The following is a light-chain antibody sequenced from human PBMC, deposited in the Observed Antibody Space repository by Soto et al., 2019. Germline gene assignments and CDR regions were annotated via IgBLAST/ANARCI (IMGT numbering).Light chain of an antibody. CDR2: GAS. V-gene: IGKV3-20*01. Sequence: DIVLTQSPGTLSVSPGDRATISCRASQSVSSNFLACYQQKPGQAPRLLIYGASIRATGIPDRFSGSGSGTDFTLTIRSLEPEDFAMYYCHQYGSSPRTFGQGTKVEIK. CDR3: HQYGSSPRT. CDR1: QSVSSNF. J-gene: IGKJ1*01.